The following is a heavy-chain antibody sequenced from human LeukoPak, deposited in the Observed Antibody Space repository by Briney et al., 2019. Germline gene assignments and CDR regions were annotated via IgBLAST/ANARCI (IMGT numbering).Heavy chain of an antibody. CDR3: ARAVSGRFDY. V-gene: IGHV4-59*08. J-gene: IGHJ4*02. Sequence: GSLRLSCAASGFTFSSYAMSWVRQAPGKGLEWTGYIYHSGSTNYNPSLNSRVTISVDTSKNQFSLRLSSVTAADTAIYYCARAVSGRFDYWGQGTLVTVSS. D-gene: IGHD6-19*01. CDR2: IYHSGST. CDR1: GFTFSSYA.